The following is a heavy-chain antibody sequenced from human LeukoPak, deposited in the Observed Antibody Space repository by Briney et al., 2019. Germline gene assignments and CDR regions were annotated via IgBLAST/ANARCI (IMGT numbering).Heavy chain of an antibody. CDR1: GGSISSGSYY. CDR3: ARDLGLLWFEE. J-gene: IGHJ4*02. Sequence: SETLSLTCTVSGGSISSGSYYWSWIRQPAGKGLEWIGRIYTSGSTNYNPSLKSRVTISVDTSKNQFSLKLSSVTAADTAVYYCARDLGLLWFEEWGQGTLVTVSS. D-gene: IGHD3-10*01. CDR2: IYTSGST. V-gene: IGHV4-61*02.